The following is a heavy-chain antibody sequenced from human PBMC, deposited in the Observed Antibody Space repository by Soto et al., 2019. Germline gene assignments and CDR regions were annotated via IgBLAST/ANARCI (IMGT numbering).Heavy chain of an antibody. Sequence: TETLSLTCSVSGGSISSISFYWGWIRQPPGRGLELIGGVYYTGSANYKPSLNSRVTISVDTSKNQFSLSLSAVTAADTAVYYCARIGFWRVYSPFDXWGQGLRVSAS. J-gene: IGHJ4*02. CDR1: GGSISSISFY. V-gene: IGHV4-39*01. CDR2: VYYTGSA. CDR3: ARIGFWRVYSPFDX. D-gene: IGHD3-3*01.